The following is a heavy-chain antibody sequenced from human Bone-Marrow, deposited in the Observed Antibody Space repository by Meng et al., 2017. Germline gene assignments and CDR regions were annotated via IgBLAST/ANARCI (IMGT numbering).Heavy chain of an antibody. D-gene: IGHD3-10*01. CDR3: AKMRITMVRGVVLYYYGMDV. CDR1: GFTFSSYW. CDR2: INSDGSST. Sequence: GESLKISCAASGFTFSSYWMHWVRQAPGKGLVWVSRINSDGSSTSYADSVKGRFTISRDNSKNTLYLQMNSLRAEDTAVYYCAKMRITMVRGVVLYYYGMDVWGQGTTVTVSS. V-gene: IGHV3-74*01. J-gene: IGHJ6*02.